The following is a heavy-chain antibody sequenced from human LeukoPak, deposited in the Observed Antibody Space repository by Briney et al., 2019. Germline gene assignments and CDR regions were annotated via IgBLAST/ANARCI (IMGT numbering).Heavy chain of an antibody. D-gene: IGHD2-2*01. V-gene: IGHV4-34*12. CDR2: IIHSGST. CDR3: ARVRSIVVVPANTRFDY. J-gene: IGHJ4*02. CDR1: GGSFSGYY. Sequence: SETLSLTCAVYGGSFSGYYWSWIRQPPGKGLEWIGEIIHSGSTNYNPSLKSQVTISVDTSKNQFSLKLSSVTAADTAVYYCARVRSIVVVPANTRFDYWGQGSLVTVSS.